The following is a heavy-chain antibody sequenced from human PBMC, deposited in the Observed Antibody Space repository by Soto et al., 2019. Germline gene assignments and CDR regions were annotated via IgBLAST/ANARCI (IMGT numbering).Heavy chain of an antibody. CDR2: VYYSGGT. CDR3: ARDRQPRSYTYNGMDV. Sequence: QVQLKESGPGLVKPSGTLLLTCAVSGGSITSTNWWSWVRQHPGKGLEWIGEVYYSGGTNFNPSLKSRLAMSVDTSMNQFSLHLSSVTAADTAVYFCARDRQPRSYTYNGMDVWGQGTKVTVSS. D-gene: IGHD4-4*01. CDR1: GGSITSTNW. V-gene: IGHV4-4*02. J-gene: IGHJ6*02.